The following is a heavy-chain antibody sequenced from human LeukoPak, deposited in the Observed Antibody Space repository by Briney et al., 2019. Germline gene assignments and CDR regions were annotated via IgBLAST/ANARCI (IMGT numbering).Heavy chain of an antibody. CDR3: TTEIPASGSYWFDY. Sequence: GGSLRLSCAASGFTFSNAWMSWVRQAPGKGLEWVGRIKSKTDGGTTDYAAPVKGRFTISRDDSKNTLYLQMNSLKTEDTAMYYCTTEIPASGSYWFDYWGQGTLVTVSS. D-gene: IGHD1-26*01. CDR1: GFTFSNAW. J-gene: IGHJ4*02. CDR2: IKSKTDGGTT. V-gene: IGHV3-15*01.